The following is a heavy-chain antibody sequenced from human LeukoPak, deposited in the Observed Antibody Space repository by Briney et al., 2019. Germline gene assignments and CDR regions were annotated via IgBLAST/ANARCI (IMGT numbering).Heavy chain of an antibody. Sequence: GGSLRLSCAASGFTFSNYNMNWVRQPPGKGLQWVSYISSSSNIIYYADSVKGRFTISRDNAKNSLFLQMNSLRAEDTAVYYCARDFVREFTIDYWGQGTLVTVSS. D-gene: IGHD3-10*01. V-gene: IGHV3-48*01. CDR1: GFTFSNYN. CDR2: ISSSSNII. J-gene: IGHJ4*02. CDR3: ARDFVREFTIDY.